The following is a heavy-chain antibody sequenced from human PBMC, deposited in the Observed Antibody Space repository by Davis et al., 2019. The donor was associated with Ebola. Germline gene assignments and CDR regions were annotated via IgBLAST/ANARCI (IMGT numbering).Heavy chain of an antibody. Sequence: SETLSLTCTVSGGSVTSNDYYWGWIRQPPGKGLEWIGSIYYSGSTYYNPSLKSRVTISVDTSKNQFSLKLSSVTAADTAVYYCARSTIGYYYDSSGYYYTRPYYFDYWGQGTLVTVSS. CDR1: GGSVTSNDYY. CDR2: IYYSGST. J-gene: IGHJ4*02. CDR3: ARSTIGYYYDSSGYYYTRPYYFDY. D-gene: IGHD3-22*01. V-gene: IGHV4-39*01.